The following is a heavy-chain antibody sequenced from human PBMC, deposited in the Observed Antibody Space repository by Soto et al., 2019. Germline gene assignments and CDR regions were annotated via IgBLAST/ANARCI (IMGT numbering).Heavy chain of an antibody. D-gene: IGHD3-16*02. J-gene: IGHJ3*02. CDR3: AKNPTGPDYDYVWGSYPDDAFDI. CDR1: GGTFSSYA. Sequence: EASVKVSCKASGGTFSSYAISWVRQAPGQGLEWMGGIIPIFGTANYAQKFQGRVTITADESTSTAYMELSSLRSEDTAVYYCAKNPTGPDYDYVWGSYPDDAFDIWGQGTMVTVSS. CDR2: IIPIFGTA. V-gene: IGHV1-69*13.